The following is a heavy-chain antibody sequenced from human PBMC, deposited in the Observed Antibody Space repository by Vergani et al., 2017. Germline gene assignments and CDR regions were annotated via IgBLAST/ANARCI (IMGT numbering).Heavy chain of an antibody. CDR1: GFTFSSYA. CDR3: AREGDIVVVPAAIYYYYGMDV. V-gene: IGHV3-21*01. CDR2: ISSSSSYI. J-gene: IGHJ6*02. D-gene: IGHD2-2*01. Sequence: EVQLLESGGGLVQPGGSLRLSCAASGFTFSSYAMSWVRQAPGKGLEWVSSISSSSSYIYYADSVKGRFTISRDNAKNSLYLQMNSLRAEDTAVYYCAREGDIVVVPAAIYYYYGMDVWGQGTTVTVSS.